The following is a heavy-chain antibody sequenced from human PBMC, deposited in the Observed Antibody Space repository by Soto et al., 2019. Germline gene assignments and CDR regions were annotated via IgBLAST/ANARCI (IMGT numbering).Heavy chain of an antibody. D-gene: IGHD6-6*01. CDR2: IYPGDSDT. CDR1: GYSFTSYW. CDR3: ASYPGSSSSRFDI. J-gene: IGHJ3*02. V-gene: IGHV5-51*01. Sequence: GESLKISCKGSGYSFTSYWIGWVRQMPGKGLEWMGIIYPGDSDTRYSPSFQGQVTISAAKSISTAYLQWSSLKASDTAMYYCASYPGSSSSRFDIWGQGTMVTVSS.